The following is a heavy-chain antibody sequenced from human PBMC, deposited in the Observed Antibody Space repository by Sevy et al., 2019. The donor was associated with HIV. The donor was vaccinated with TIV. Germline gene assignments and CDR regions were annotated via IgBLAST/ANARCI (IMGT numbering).Heavy chain of an antibody. V-gene: IGHV3-53*01. J-gene: IGHJ3*02. Sequence: GGSLRLSCAASGFTVSSNYMSWVRQAPGKGLEWVSVSYSGGSTYYADSVKGRFTISRDNSKNTLYLQMNSLRAEDTDVYYCAREPGGIGGATTVRAFDIWGQGTMVTVSS. CDR3: AREPGGIGGATTVRAFDI. CDR1: GFTVSSNY. CDR2: SYSGGST. D-gene: IGHD3-16*01.